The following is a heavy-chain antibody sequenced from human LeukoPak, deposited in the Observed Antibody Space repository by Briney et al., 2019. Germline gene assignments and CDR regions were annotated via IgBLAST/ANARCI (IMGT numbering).Heavy chain of an antibody. D-gene: IGHD4-23*01. CDR1: GFTFSSYG. CDR3: AKDGNLRRYFDY. CDR2: IRYDGSNK. V-gene: IGHV3-30*02. J-gene: IGHJ4*02. Sequence: GGSLRLSCAASGFTFSSYGMHWVRQAPGKGLEWVAFIRYDGSNKYYADSVKGRFTISRDNSKNTLYLQMNSLRAEDTAVYYCAKDGNLRRYFDYWGQGTLVTVSS.